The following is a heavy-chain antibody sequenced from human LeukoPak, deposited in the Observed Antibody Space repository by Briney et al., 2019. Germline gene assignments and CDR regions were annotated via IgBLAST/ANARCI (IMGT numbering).Heavy chain of an antibody. V-gene: IGHV3-21*01. J-gene: IGHJ6*02. CDR2: ITSSSSYI. D-gene: IGHD2-21*02. CDR3: ARVRGGDHYYYALDV. Sequence: GRSLRLSCAASGFTFSSYGMHWVRQAPGKGLEWVSTITSSSSYIYYVDSVKGRFTISRDNTKSSLYLQMNSLRAEDTAVYYCARVRGGDHYYYALDVWGQGTTVTVSS. CDR1: GFTFSSYG.